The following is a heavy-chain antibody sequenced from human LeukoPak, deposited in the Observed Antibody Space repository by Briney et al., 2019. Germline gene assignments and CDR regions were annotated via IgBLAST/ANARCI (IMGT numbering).Heavy chain of an antibody. V-gene: IGHV3-48*03. CDR2: ISSSGSTI. D-gene: IGHD5-24*01. CDR3: ARVEMAYYYYYMDV. J-gene: IGHJ6*03. Sequence: PGGSLRLSCAASGFTFSSYEMNWVRQAPGKGLEWVSYISSSGSTIYYADSVKGRFTISRDNAKNSLYLQMNSLRAEDTAVYYCARVEMAYYYYYMDVWGKGTTVTISS. CDR1: GFTFSSYE.